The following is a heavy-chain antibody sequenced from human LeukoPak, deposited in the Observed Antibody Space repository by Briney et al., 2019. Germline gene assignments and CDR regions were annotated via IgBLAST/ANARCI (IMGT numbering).Heavy chain of an antibody. CDR2: SIPIFRTA. Sequence: SVKVSFKASVGTFSSYAISGVRQAPGQELEWMGGSIPIFRTANYAQKFQGRVTITTDESTSTAYMELSSLRSEDTAVYYCARGRWFDPWGQGTLVTVSS. J-gene: IGHJ5*02. CDR1: VGTFSSYA. V-gene: IGHV1-69*05. CDR3: ARGRWFDP.